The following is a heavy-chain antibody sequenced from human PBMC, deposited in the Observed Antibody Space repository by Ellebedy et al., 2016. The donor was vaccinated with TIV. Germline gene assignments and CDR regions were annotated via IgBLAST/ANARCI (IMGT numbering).Heavy chain of an antibody. CDR1: GYTFTSYG. V-gene: IGHV1-69*13. CDR2: IIPIFGTA. Sequence: AASVKVSCKASGYTFTSYGISWVRQAPGQGLEWMGGIIPIFGTANYAQKFQGRVTITADESTSTAYMELSSLRSEDTAVYYCATDKGGYYGGNSVGWFDPWGQGTLVTVSS. D-gene: IGHD4-23*01. CDR3: ATDKGGYYGGNSVGWFDP. J-gene: IGHJ5*02.